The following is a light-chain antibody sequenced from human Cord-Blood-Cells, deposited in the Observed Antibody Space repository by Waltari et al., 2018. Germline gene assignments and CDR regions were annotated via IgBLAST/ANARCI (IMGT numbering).Light chain of an antibody. CDR1: SSNIGSNY. J-gene: IGLJ3*02. CDR3: AAWDDSLSGWV. Sequence: QSVLTQPPSASGTPGQRVTISCSGSSSNIGSNYVYWYQQLPGTAPKLLIYRNKQRASGVPDRFSGAKSGTSASLAISGLRSEDEADYYCAAWDDSLSGWVVGGGTKLTVL. V-gene: IGLV1-47*01. CDR2: RNK.